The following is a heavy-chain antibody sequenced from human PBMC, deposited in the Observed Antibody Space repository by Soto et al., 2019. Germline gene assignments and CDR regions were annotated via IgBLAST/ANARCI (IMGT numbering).Heavy chain of an antibody. D-gene: IGHD3-3*01. Sequence: GESLKVSWKGSGYSFTRYWIGGVRQMPGKGLEWMGIIYPGDSDTRYSPSFQGQVTISADKSISTAYLQWSSLKASDTALYYCARQSLLEWLLFGAAPDYCYGMDVWGQPTTV. CDR2: IYPGDSDT. CDR3: ARQSLLEWLLFGAAPDYCYGMDV. V-gene: IGHV5-51*01. J-gene: IGHJ6*02. CDR1: GYSFTRYW.